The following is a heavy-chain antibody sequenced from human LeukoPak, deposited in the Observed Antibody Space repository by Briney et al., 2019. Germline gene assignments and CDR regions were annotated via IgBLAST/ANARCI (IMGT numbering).Heavy chain of an antibody. CDR2: IYSGDIT. CDR3: ARLSWFGEPDDY. V-gene: IGHV3-66*04. D-gene: IGHD3-10*01. CDR1: GFTVSSNY. Sequence: PGGSLRLSCAASGFTVSSNYMSWVRQAPGKGLEWVSVIYSGDITYYIDSVKGRFTISRDNSKNMLYLQMNSLRAEDTAVYYCARLSWFGEPDDYWGQGTLVTVSS. J-gene: IGHJ4*02.